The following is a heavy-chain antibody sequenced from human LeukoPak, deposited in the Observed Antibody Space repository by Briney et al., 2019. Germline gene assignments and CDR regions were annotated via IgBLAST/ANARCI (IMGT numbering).Heavy chain of an antibody. V-gene: IGHV4-59*08. CDR1: GGSISSYY. Sequence: PSETLSLTCTVPGGSISSYYWSWIRQPPGKGLEWIGYIYYSGSTNYNPSLKSRVTISVDTSKNQFSLKLSSVTAADTALYYCARHLSTYYYNSSVHPFGDWGQGTLVTVSS. J-gene: IGHJ4*02. CDR2: IYYSGST. D-gene: IGHD3-22*01. CDR3: ARHLSTYYYNSSVHPFGD.